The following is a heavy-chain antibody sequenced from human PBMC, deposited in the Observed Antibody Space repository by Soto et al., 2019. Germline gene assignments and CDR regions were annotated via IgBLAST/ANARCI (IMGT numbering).Heavy chain of an antibody. D-gene: IGHD2-15*01. CDR1: GYTFTSYA. CDR2: INAGNGKT. CDR3: ARGRYCSGGSCPNWFDP. V-gene: IGHV1-3*01. J-gene: IGHJ5*02. Sequence: QVQLVQSGAEVKKPGASVKVSCKASGYTFTSYAMHWVRQAPGQRLEWMGWINAGNGKTKYSQKFQGRVTITRDTSASTAYMELSSLRSEDTAVYYCARGRYCSGGSCPNWFDPWGQGTLVTVSS.